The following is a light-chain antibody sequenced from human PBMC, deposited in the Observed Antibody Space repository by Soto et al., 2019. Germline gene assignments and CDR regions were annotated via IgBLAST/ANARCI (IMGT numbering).Light chain of an antibody. CDR2: GNS. CDR1: SSNIGADYD. CDR3: QSYVSGLSAVV. V-gene: IGLV1-40*01. J-gene: IGLJ3*02. Sequence: QAVVTQPPSVSGAPGQRVTISCTGSSSNIGADYDVHWYQQLLGTAPKLLIYGNSNRPSGVPDRFSGSKSGTSASLAITGLQAEVEPDYYCQSYVSGLSAVVFGGGAKLTVL.